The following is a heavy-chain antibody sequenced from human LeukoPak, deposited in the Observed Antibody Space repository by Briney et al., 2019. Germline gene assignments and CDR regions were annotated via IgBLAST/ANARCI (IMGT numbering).Heavy chain of an antibody. CDR2: IYTSGST. Sequence: SETLSLTCTVSGGSISSYYWSWIRQPAGKGLEWIGRIYTSGSTNYNPSLKSRVTMSVDTSKNQVSLKLSSVTAADTALYYCARVPTGHSYYYMDVWGKGTTVTISS. CDR3: ARVPTGHSYYYMDV. J-gene: IGHJ6*03. D-gene: IGHD1-14*01. V-gene: IGHV4-4*07. CDR1: GGSISSYY.